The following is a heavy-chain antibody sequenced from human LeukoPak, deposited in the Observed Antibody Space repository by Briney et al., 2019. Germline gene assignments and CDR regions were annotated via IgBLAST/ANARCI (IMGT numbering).Heavy chain of an antibody. J-gene: IGHJ6*02. D-gene: IGHD4/OR15-4a*01. CDR1: GGSINGYS. Sequence: SETLSLTCTVSGGSINGYSWNWIRQPPGKGLEWIGYIYYSGNANYNPSLKSRVTLSVDTSKNQVSLKVSSVTAADTAVYYCARRPIDGAKYYGMDVWGQGTTVTVSS. CDR2: IYYSGNA. CDR3: ARRPIDGAKYYGMDV. V-gene: IGHV4-59*08.